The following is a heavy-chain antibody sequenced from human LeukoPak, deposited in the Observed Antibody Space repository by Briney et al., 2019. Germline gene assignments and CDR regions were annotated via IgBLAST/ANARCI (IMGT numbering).Heavy chain of an antibody. D-gene: IGHD2-15*01. J-gene: IGHJ4*02. V-gene: IGHV4-30-2*01. CDR3: ARATRRMSGGYHLDY. Sequence: SETLSLTCAVSGDSISSGDYSWNWIRQPPGKGLEWIGYIYESGSGYSNPSLKGRGTISVDRSKNQISLKLTSVTAADTAVYYCARATRRMSGGYHLDYWGQGSLVTVSS. CDR2: IYESGSG. CDR1: GDSISSGDYS.